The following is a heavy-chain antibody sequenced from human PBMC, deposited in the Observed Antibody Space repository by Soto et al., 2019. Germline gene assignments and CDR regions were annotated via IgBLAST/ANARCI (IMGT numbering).Heavy chain of an antibody. J-gene: IGHJ4*02. V-gene: IGHV3-23*01. CDR2: IRGSGDIS. Sequence: EVQLLESGGGLVQPGGSLRLSCAASGFTFRSHGMSWVRQAPGKGLEWVSVIRGSGDISYYADSVKGRFTISRDNSKNTLYLQMNSLRAEDTAVYYCARVYFSDLVAFGYWGQGTLVTVSS. D-gene: IGHD2-21*01. CDR1: GFTFRSHG. CDR3: ARVYFSDLVAFGY.